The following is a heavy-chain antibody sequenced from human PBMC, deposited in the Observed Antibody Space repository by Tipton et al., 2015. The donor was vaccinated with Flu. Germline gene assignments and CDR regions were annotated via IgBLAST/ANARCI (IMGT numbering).Heavy chain of an antibody. CDR3: ALGMVSALRDFF. CDR2: IFHTEST. J-gene: IGHJ4*02. V-gene: IGHV4-38-2*01. D-gene: IGHD2-15*01. CDR1: GYSISSGYY. Sequence: TLSLTCVVSGYSISSGYYWGWIRQPPGKGLEWIGSIFHTESTYYNPSLQSRVTISVDTSKHQLSLNLNSVTAADTAVYYCALGMVSALRDFFWGQGTLVAVSS.